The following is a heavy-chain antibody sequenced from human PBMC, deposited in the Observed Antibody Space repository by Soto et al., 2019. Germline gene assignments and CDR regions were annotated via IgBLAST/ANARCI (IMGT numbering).Heavy chain of an antibody. J-gene: IGHJ4*02. Sequence: QVQLVQSGAEVKKPGSSVKVSCKASGGTFSTYGISWVRQAPGQGLEWMGGIIPIFGTANYAQKFQGRVTITADESTTTAYMDLSSLRSEDTAVYSCARDRRDYSDSSGYSDYWGQGTLVTVSS. V-gene: IGHV1-69*12. CDR3: ARDRRDYSDSSGYSDY. CDR1: GGTFSTYG. CDR2: IIPIFGTA. D-gene: IGHD3-22*01.